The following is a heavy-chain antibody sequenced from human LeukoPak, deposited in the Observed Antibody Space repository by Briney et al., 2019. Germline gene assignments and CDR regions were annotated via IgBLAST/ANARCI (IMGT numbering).Heavy chain of an antibody. Sequence: SQTLSLTCTVSGGSISSGSYYWSWIRQPPGRGLEWIGSIYYSGSTYYNPSLKSRVTISVDTSKNQFSLKLSSVTAADTAVYYCARLTRYIVVVPAAIDYYMDVWGKGTTVTVSS. V-gene: IGHV4-39*01. CDR1: GGSISSGSYY. CDR3: ARLTRYIVVVPAAIDYYMDV. CDR2: IYYSGST. D-gene: IGHD2-2*01. J-gene: IGHJ6*03.